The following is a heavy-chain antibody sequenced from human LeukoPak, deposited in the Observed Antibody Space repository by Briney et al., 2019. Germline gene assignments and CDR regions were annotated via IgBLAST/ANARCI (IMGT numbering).Heavy chain of an antibody. D-gene: IGHD2-21*02. CDR2: IFISGST. CDR1: GGSISSGSYY. CDR3: ARVLGGHCGGDCYTDAFDI. Sequence: SETLSLTCTVSGGSISSGSYYWNWIRQPAGKGLEWIGLIFISGSTNYNPSLKSRVTISVDTSKNQFSLKLSSVTAADTAVYYCARVLGGHCGGDCYTDAFDIWGQGTMVTVSS. V-gene: IGHV4-61*02. J-gene: IGHJ3*02.